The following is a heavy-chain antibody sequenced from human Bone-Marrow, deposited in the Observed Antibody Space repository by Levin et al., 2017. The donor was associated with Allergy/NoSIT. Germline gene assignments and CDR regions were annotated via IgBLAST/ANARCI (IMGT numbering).Heavy chain of an antibody. V-gene: IGHV3-30*04. Sequence: SCAASGFTFSSYAMHWVRQAPGKGLEWVAVISYDGSNKYYADSVKGRFTISRDNSKNTLYLQMNSLRAEDTAVYYCARGDIVATISDYWGQGTLVTVSS. CDR1: GFTFSSYA. CDR2: ISYDGSNK. D-gene: IGHD5-12*01. CDR3: ARGDIVATISDY. J-gene: IGHJ4*02.